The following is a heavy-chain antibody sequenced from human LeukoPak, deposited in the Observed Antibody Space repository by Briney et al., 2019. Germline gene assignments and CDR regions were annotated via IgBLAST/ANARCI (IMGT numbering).Heavy chain of an antibody. CDR2: IYYSGST. CDR3: ARTPRGATTGKFDY. V-gene: IGHV4-39*01. Sequence: PSETLSLTCTVSGGSISTYYWSWIRQPPGKRLEWIGSIYYSGSTYYYPPLKSRVTISVDTSKNQFSLKLSSVTAADTAVYYCARTPRGATTGKFDYWGQGTLVTVSS. J-gene: IGHJ4*02. D-gene: IGHD1-26*01. CDR1: GGSISTYY.